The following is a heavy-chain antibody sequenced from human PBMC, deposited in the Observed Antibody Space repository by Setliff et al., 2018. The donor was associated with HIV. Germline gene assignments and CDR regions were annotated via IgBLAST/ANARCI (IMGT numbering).Heavy chain of an antibody. D-gene: IGHD6-13*01. V-gene: IGHV3-48*01. CDR1: GFHFSRYS. CDR3: AKGGRSRYTSSWPFDY. Sequence: PGGSLRLSCATSGFHFSRYSMNWFRQAPGKGLEWVSYISSGGTTIYYADSVKGRFTISRDNSKNTLYLQMNSLRAEDTAVYYCAKGGRSRYTSSWPFDYWGQGALVTVSS. CDR2: ISSGGTTI. J-gene: IGHJ4*02.